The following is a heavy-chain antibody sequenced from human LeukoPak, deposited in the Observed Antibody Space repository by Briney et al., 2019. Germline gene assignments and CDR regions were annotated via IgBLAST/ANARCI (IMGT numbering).Heavy chain of an antibody. V-gene: IGHV3-48*03. CDR1: GFSFSNYE. CDR3: AKGPGARGPFNWFDP. Sequence: GGSLRLSCAASGFSFSNYEINWVRQAPGKGLEWISYITASSTTIYYADSVKGRFTISRDNAKNSLYMHMTRLRGEDTAVYYCAKGPGARGPFNWFDPWGQGTLVTVSS. D-gene: IGHD5-12*01. J-gene: IGHJ5*02. CDR2: ITASSTTI.